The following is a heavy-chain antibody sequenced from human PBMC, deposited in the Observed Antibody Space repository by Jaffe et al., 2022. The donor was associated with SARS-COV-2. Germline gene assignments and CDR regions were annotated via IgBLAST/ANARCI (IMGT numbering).Heavy chain of an antibody. V-gene: IGHV3-48*01. CDR1: GFTFSSYS. D-gene: IGHD6-13*01. CDR2: ISSSSSTI. Sequence: EVQLVESGGGLVQPGGSLRLSCAASGFTFSSYSMNWVRQAPGKGLEWVSYISSSSSTIYYADSVKGRFTISRDNAKNSLYLQMNSLRAEDTAVYYCARVAGQQLGNYYYYMDVWGKGTTVTVSS. CDR3: ARVAGQQLGNYYYYMDV. J-gene: IGHJ6*03.